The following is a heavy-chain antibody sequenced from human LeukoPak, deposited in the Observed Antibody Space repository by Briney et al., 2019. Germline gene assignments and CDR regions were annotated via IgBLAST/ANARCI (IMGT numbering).Heavy chain of an antibody. CDR2: IYPGDSDT. Sequence: GESLKISCKGSGYSFTSYWIGWVRQMPGKGLEWMGIIYPGDSDTRYSPSFQGQVTISADKSISTAYLQWSSLKASDTAMYYCARRAPAANTDPRIIDYWGQGTLVTVSS. D-gene: IGHD2-2*01. V-gene: IGHV5-51*01. J-gene: IGHJ4*02. CDR1: GYSFTSYW. CDR3: ARRAPAANTDPRIIDY.